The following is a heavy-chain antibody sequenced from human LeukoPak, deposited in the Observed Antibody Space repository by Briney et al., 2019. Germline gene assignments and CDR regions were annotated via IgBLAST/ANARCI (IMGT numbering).Heavy chain of an antibody. CDR1: GGSISSGSYY. D-gene: IGHD1-7*01. Sequence: SQTLSLTCTVSGGSISSGSYYWSWIRQPAGKELQWIGRIFTSGSTNYNPSLKSRVTISVDTSKNQFSLKLSSVTVADTAVYYCARGPELRPINYFDYWGQGTLVTVSS. CDR3: ARGPELRPINYFDY. J-gene: IGHJ4*02. V-gene: IGHV4-61*02. CDR2: IFTSGST.